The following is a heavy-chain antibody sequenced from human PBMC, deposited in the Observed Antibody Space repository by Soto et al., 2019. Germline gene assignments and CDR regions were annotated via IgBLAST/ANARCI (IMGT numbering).Heavy chain of an antibody. CDR2: INAGNGNT. J-gene: IGHJ6*02. D-gene: IGHD4-17*01. CDR3: ARARHDYGDLYYYYGMDV. Sequence: ASVKVSCKASGYTFTSYAMHWVRQAPGQRLEWMGWINAGNGNTKYSQKFQGRVTITRDTSASTAYMELSSLRSEDTAVYYCARARHDYGDLYYYYGMDVRGQGTTVTAP. V-gene: IGHV1-3*01. CDR1: GYTFTSYA.